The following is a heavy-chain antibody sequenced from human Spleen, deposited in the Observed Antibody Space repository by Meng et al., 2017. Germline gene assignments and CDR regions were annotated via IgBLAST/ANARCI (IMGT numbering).Heavy chain of an antibody. CDR1: GFSFSSYA. D-gene: IGHD3-10*01. V-gene: IGHV3-23*04. Sequence: EVQLVEGGGGGDQPGGSLRLSCAASGFSFSSYAMSWVRHAPGKGLEWVSALSGGGFTTYYADSVKGRFTISRHNSKNTLYLQMNSLRAEDTALYYCAKYSYGLGDYFDYWGQGALVTVSS. CDR3: AKYSYGLGDYFDY. J-gene: IGHJ4*02. CDR2: LSGGGFTT.